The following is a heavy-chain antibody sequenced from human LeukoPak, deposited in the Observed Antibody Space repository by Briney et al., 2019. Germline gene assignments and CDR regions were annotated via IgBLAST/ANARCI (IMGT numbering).Heavy chain of an antibody. CDR1: GFTFGSYA. Sequence: GGSLRLSCAASGFTFGSYAMHWVRQAPGKGLEWVAVISYDGSNKYYADSVKGRFTISRDNSKNTLYLQMNSLRAEDTAVYYCARRVVVPAAPSMAPNYYYYGMDVWGQGTTVTVSS. J-gene: IGHJ6*02. CDR2: ISYDGSNK. V-gene: IGHV3-30-3*01. CDR3: ARRVVVPAAPSMAPNYYYYGMDV. D-gene: IGHD2-2*01.